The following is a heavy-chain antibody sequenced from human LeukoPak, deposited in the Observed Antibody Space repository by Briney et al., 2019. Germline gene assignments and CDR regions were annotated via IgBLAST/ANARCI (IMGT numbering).Heavy chain of an antibody. CDR1: GFTVSSNY. J-gene: IGHJ4*02. CDR2: IYSGGST. D-gene: IGHD3-22*01. Sequence: GGSLRLSCAASGFTVSSNYTSWVRQAPGKGLEWVSVIYSGGSTYYADSVKGRFTISRDNSKNTLYLQMNSLRAEDTAVYYCARDSTDDSSGYYYDYWGQGTLVTVSS. CDR3: ARDSTDDSSGYYYDY. V-gene: IGHV3-66*01.